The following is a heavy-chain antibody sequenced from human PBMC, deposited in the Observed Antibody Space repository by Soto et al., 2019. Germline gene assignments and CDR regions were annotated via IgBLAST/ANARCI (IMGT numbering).Heavy chain of an antibody. J-gene: IGHJ3*02. CDR3: AKDTSAAAKGAFDI. CDR2: ISWDGGSK. CDR1: GFRFGGYA. Sequence: GSLRLSCVPSGFRFGGYAMPWVRQAPGKGLEWVSLISWDGGSKYYADSVKGRFTISRDNSKNSLYLQMKSLRAEDTALYYCAKDTSAAAKGAFDIWGQGTMVTVSS. V-gene: IGHV3-43D*04. D-gene: IGHD6-13*01.